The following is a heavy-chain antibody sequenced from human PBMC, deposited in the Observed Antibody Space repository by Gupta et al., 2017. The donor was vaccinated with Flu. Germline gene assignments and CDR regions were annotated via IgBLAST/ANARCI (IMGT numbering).Heavy chain of an antibody. CDR1: GFPFSDYA. V-gene: IGHV3-9*01. Sequence: EVQLVESGGGLVQPGRSLRLSCAASGFPFSDYAMHWVRQAPGKGREWVSGISWNSGIIVYADSVKCRFTISRDNAKNSLYLQMNSLRAEDTALYYCAKAVVVADAAFDIWGQGTMVTVSS. CDR3: AKAVVVADAAFDI. CDR2: ISWNSGII. J-gene: IGHJ3*02. D-gene: IGHD3-22*01.